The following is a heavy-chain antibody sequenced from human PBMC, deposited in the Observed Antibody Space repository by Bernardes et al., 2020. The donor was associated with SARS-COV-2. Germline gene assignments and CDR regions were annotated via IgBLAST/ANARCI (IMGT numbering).Heavy chain of an antibody. CDR1: GFTFSRYW. D-gene: IGHD3-10*01. CDR2: IDSDGSST. V-gene: IGHV3-74*01. CDR3: TREHSDISASYSGSGDFQR. Sequence: PRLSCAASGFTFSRYWMHWVRQAPGKGLVWVSRIDSDGSSTTYADAVKGRFTMSRDNAKNTLYLQMNSLTAEDTAVYYCTREHSDISASYSGSGDFQRWGQGTLVTVSS. J-gene: IGHJ1*01.